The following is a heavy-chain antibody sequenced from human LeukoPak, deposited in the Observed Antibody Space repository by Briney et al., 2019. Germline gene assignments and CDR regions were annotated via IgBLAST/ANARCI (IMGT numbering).Heavy chain of an antibody. CDR3: ANTIAVAGIDAFDI. CDR2: IYYSGST. D-gene: IGHD6-19*01. CDR1: GGSISSYY. J-gene: IGHJ3*02. Sequence: KPSETLSLTCTVSGGSISSYYWSWIRQPPGKGLEWIGYIYYSGSTNYNPSLKSRVTISVDTSKNQFSLKLGSVTAADTAVYYCANTIAVAGIDAFDIWGQGTMVTVSS. V-gene: IGHV4-59*01.